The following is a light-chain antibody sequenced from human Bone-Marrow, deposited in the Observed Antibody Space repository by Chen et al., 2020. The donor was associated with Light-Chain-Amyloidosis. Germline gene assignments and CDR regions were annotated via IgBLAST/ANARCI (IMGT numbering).Light chain of an antibody. Sequence: ESVMTQSPLSLPVTEGERASSSCRSSQSLLHSNGNTYVDWYLQKPGQSPQLLIYLGSNRASVVPDRFPGSGSATDFTLKIIRLEAQDVGVYYCMQAVEAPTFGQGTKLEIK. CDR3: MQAVEAPT. CDR2: LGS. CDR1: QSLLHSNGNTY. V-gene: IGKV2-28*01. J-gene: IGKJ2*01.